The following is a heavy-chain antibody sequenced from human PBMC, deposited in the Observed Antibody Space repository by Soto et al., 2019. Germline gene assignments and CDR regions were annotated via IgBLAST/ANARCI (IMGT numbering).Heavy chain of an antibody. CDR2: IYHSGSP. D-gene: IGHD1-26*01. V-gene: IGHV4-61*08. CDR1: GGSVSSGVYY. J-gene: IGHJ4*02. Sequence: LSLTCTVSGGSVSSGVYYWSWIRQPPGKGLEWIGYIYHSGSPNYNPSLKSRVTISVDTSKNQFSLKLSSATAADMAVYYCAREFGSYPYYFDYWGQGTLVTVSS. CDR3: AREFGSYPYYFDY.